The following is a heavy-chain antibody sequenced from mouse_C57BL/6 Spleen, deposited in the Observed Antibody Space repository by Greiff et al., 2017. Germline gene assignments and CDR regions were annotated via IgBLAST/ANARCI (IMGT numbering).Heavy chain of an antibody. CDR1: GYTFTSYW. V-gene: IGHV1-52*01. CDR2: IDPSYSET. CDR3: ARQGGLRRDAMDY. J-gene: IGHJ4*01. D-gene: IGHD2-4*01. Sequence: QVQLKQPGAELVRPGSSVKLSCKASGYTFTSYWMHWVKQRPIQGLEWIGNIDPSYSETHYNQKFKDKATLTVDKSSSTAYMQLSSLTSEDAAVYYCARQGGLRRDAMDYWGQGTSVTVSS.